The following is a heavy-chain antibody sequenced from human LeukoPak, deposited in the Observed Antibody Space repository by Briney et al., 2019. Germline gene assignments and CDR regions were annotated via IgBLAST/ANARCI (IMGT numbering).Heavy chain of an antibody. D-gene: IGHD6-13*01. Sequence: SETLSLTCAFYGGSFSGYYWSWIRQPPGKGLEWIGEINHSGSTNSNPSLKSRVTISVDTSKNQFSLKLSSVTAADTAVYYCARRGQQLSFDYWGQGTLVTVSS. V-gene: IGHV4-34*01. J-gene: IGHJ4*02. CDR2: INHSGST. CDR3: ARRGQQLSFDY. CDR1: GGSFSGYY.